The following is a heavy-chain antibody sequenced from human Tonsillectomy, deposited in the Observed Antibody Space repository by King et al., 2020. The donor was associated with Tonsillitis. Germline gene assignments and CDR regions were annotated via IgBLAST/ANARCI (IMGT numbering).Heavy chain of an antibody. CDR3: ARAVPNWGRDYFYGLDV. CDR1: GFTFSNYD. V-gene: IGHV3-13*01. D-gene: IGHD7-27*01. Sequence: DVQLVESGGGLVQPGGSLRLSCAASGFTFSNYDTHWVRQATGKGLEWVSAIGTAGDTYYPGSVKGRFTISRDNAKNSLYLQMNNLRAGDTAVYYCARAVPNWGRDYFYGLDVWGQGTTVTVSS. J-gene: IGHJ6*02. CDR2: IGTAGDT.